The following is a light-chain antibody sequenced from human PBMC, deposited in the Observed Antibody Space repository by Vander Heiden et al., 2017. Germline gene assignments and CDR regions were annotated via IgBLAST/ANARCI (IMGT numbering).Light chain of an antibody. CDR3: SSDAGSNNFVV. V-gene: IGLV2-8*01. CDR2: EVS. Sequence: QSALTQPPSASGSPGPSVTISCTGTSSDVGGYNYVSWYQQHPGKAPKLMIYEVSKRPSGVPDRFSGSKSGNTASLTVSGLQAEDEADYYCSSDAGSNNFVVFGGGTKLTVL. CDR1: SSDVGGYNY. J-gene: IGLJ2*01.